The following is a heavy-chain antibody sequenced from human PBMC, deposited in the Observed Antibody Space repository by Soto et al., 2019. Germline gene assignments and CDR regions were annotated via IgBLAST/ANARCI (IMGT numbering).Heavy chain of an antibody. CDR1: GGSISSYY. J-gene: IGHJ4*02. Sequence: SETLSLTCTVSGGSISSYYWSWIRQPPGKGLEWIGYIYYSGSTNYNPSLKSRVTISVDTSKNQFSLKLSSVTAADTAVYYCARVAEGTYYYDSSGYFDCWGQGTLVTVSS. CDR2: IYYSGST. CDR3: ARVAEGTYYYDSSGYFDC. V-gene: IGHV4-59*08. D-gene: IGHD3-22*01.